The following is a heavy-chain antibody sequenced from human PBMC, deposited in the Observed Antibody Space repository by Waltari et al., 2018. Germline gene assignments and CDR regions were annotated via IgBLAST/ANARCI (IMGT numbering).Heavy chain of an antibody. Sequence: QLQLQESGPGLVKPSETLSFTCTVSGGSISSSSYYWGWIRQPPGKGLEWIGRIYYSGSTYYNPSLKSRVTISVDTSKNQFSLKLRSGTAADTAVYYCATKRESSASGFDYWGQGTLVTVSS. D-gene: IGHD6-19*01. CDR2: IYYSGST. V-gene: IGHV4-39*01. CDR3: ATKRESSASGFDY. CDR1: GGSISSSSYY. J-gene: IGHJ4*02.